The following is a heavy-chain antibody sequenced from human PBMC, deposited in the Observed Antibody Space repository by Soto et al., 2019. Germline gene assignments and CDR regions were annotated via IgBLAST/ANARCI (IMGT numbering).Heavy chain of an antibody. V-gene: IGHV3-23*01. Sequence: GSLRLSCATSGLTFSNYAMSWVRQAPGGGLEWVSSMSGSSSTTYYADSVRGRFTISRDRSKNTLYLQMSSLRAEDTALYYCAKNQERELPRVIDFWGQGXLVTVYS. CDR3: AKNQERELPRVIDF. D-gene: IGHD1-7*01. J-gene: IGHJ4*02. CDR2: MSGSSSTT. CDR1: GLTFSNYA.